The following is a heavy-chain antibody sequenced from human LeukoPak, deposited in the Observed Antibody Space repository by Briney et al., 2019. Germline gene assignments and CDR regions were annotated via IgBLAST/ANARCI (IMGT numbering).Heavy chain of an antibody. V-gene: IGHV3-23*01. CDR3: ARDDVAYCGSDCYWGAY. CDR1: GFTFSSYA. Sequence: GGSLRLSCAASGFTFSSYAMSWVRQAPGKGLEWVSGIGGSGGSTYKEDSVKGRFTISRDNSKNTLYLQMNSLRAEDTAVYYCARDDVAYCGSDCYWGAYWGQGTLVTVSS. CDR2: IGGSGGST. J-gene: IGHJ4*02. D-gene: IGHD2-21*02.